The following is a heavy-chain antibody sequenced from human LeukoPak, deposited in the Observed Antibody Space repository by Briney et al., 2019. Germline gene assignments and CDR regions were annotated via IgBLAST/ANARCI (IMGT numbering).Heavy chain of an antibody. V-gene: IGHV4-39*01. CDR1: GGSISSSSYY. CDR3: ARRQSTYCSSTSCYCRDVDY. J-gene: IGHJ4*02. Sequence: PSETLSLTCTVSGGSISSSSYYWGWIRQPPGKGLEWIGSIYYSGSTYYNPSLKSRVTISVDTSKNQFSLKLSSVTAADTAVYYCARRQSTYCSSTSCYCRDVDYWGQGTLVTVSS. CDR2: IYYSGST. D-gene: IGHD2-2*01.